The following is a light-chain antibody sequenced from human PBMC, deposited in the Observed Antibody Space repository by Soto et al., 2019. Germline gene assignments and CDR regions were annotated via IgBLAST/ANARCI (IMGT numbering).Light chain of an antibody. CDR3: CSYAASNTFV. V-gene: IGLV2-11*01. J-gene: IGLJ1*01. CDR1: SGDVGGYNF. Sequence: QSALTQPRSVSGSPGQSVTISCTGTSGDVGGYNFVSWYQQYPGKAPKLIIYDVTKRPSGVPDRFSGSKSGNTASLTISGLQAEDEADYYCCSYAASNTFVFGTGTKLTVL. CDR2: DVT.